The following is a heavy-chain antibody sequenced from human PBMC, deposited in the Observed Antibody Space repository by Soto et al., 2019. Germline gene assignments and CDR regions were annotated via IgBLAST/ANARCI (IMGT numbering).Heavy chain of an antibody. D-gene: IGHD2-21*01. J-gene: IGHJ4*02. V-gene: IGHV4-59*01. CDR1: GGSITSYY. CDR3: ARWDHVVFHFDY. CDR2: VHYRGTT. Sequence: QVQLQESGPGLVKPSETLSLSCTVSGGSITSYYWSWIRQPPGKGLEWIGQVHYRGTTNYNPSLKSRVTISADTSENQFSLKLSSVNAADTAVYYCARWDHVVFHFDYWGQGALVTVSS.